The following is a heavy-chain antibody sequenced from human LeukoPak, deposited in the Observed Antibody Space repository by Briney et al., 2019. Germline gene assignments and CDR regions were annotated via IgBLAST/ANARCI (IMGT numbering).Heavy chain of an antibody. CDR2: INPNSGGT. CDR1: GYTFTGYY. J-gene: IGHJ3*02. CDR3: ARDIGIAARPRSAFDI. V-gene: IGHV1-2*02. D-gene: IGHD6-6*01. Sequence: ASVKVSCKASGYTFTGYYMHWVRQAPGQGLEWMGWINPNSGGTNYAQKFQGRVTMTRDTSISTAYMELSRLRSDDTAVYYCARDIGIAARPRSAFDIWGQGTVVTVPS.